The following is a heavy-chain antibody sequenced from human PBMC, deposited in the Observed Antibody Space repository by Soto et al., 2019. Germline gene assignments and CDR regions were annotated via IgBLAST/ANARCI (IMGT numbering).Heavy chain of an antibody. V-gene: IGHV4-30-2*01. CDR1: GGSISSGGYS. CDR2: IYHSGST. D-gene: IGHD5-18*01. J-gene: IGHJ3*02. CDR3: ARAIRRYSYRTAEGAFDI. Sequence: QLQLQESGSGLVKPSQTLSLTCAVSGGSISSGGYSWSWIRQPPGKGLEWIGYIYHSGSTYYNPSLKSRVTISVDRSKNQFSLKLSSVTAADTAVYYCARAIRRYSYRTAEGAFDIWGQGTMVTVSS.